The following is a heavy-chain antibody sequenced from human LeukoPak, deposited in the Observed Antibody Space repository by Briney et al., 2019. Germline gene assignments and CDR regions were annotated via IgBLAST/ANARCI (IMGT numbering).Heavy chain of an antibody. V-gene: IGHV4-59*01. D-gene: IGHD6-13*01. Sequence: SETLSLTCTVSGGSISSYYWSWIRQPPGKGLEWIGYIYYSGSTNYNPSLKSRVTISVDTSKNQFSLKLNSVTAADTAVYYCARVDSSSWYRPWFDPWGQGTLVTVSS. CDR2: IYYSGST. J-gene: IGHJ5*02. CDR3: ARVDSSSWYRPWFDP. CDR1: GGSISSYY.